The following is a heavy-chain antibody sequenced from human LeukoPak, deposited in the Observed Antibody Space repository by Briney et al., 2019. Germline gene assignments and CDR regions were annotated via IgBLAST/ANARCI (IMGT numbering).Heavy chain of an antibody. D-gene: IGHD6-19*01. CDR1: GFTFSSYW. J-gene: IGHJ5*02. CDR2: IKKDGSEK. Sequence: PGRSLRLSCAASGFTFSSYWMSWVRQVPGKGLEWVANIKKDGSEKKYVDSVKGRFTISRDNAENSLYLQMNSLRVEDTAVYYCVREGGSDWYSGWFDPWGQGTLVTVSS. V-gene: IGHV3-7*01. CDR3: VREGGSDWYSGWFDP.